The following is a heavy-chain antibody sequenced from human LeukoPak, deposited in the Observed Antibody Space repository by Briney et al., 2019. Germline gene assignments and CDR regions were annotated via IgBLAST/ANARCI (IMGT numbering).Heavy chain of an antibody. CDR1: GGSISSHY. Sequence: SETLSLTCTVSGGSISSHYWSWIRQPPGKGLEWIGYIYYSGSTGYNPSLKSRVTISVDASKNQFSLKLSSVTAADTAVYYCATLRYCGGGSCFPKYFQHWGQGTLVTVSS. CDR2: IYYSGST. CDR3: ATLRYCGGGSCFPKYFQH. D-gene: IGHD2-15*01. V-gene: IGHV4-59*08. J-gene: IGHJ1*01.